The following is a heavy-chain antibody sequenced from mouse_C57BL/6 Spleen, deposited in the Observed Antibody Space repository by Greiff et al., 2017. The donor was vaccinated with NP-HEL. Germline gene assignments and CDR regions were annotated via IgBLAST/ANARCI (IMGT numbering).Heavy chain of an antibody. CDR2: ISSGSSTI. Sequence: EVKLVESGGGLVKPGGSLKLSCAASGFTFSDYGMHWVRQAPEKGLEWVAYISSGSSTIYYADTVKGRFTISRDNAKNTLFLQMTSLRSEDTAMYYCAMQLGKGYAMDYWGQGTSVTVSS. D-gene: IGHD4-1*02. V-gene: IGHV5-17*01. CDR1: GFTFSDYG. J-gene: IGHJ4*01. CDR3: AMQLGKGYAMDY.